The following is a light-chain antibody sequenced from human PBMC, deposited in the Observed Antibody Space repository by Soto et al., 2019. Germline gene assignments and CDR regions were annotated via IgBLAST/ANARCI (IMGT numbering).Light chain of an antibody. CDR3: QKDNSAPWT. CDR2: AAS. CDR1: QGISSY. J-gene: IGKJ1*01. Sequence: DIQMTQSPSSLSASVGDRVTITCRASQGISSYLAWYQQKPWIVPKLLIYAASTLQSGVPSRSSGSGSGTDFTLTSSSLQPEDVATYYGQKDNSAPWTFGRGTNVEIK. V-gene: IGKV1-27*01.